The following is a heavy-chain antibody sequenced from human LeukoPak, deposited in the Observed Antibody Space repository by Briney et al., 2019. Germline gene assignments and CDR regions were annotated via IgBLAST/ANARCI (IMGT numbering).Heavy chain of an antibody. CDR1: GCSFTSYW. J-gene: IGHJ6*02. D-gene: IGHD1-1*01. V-gene: IGHV5-51*01. CDR2: TYPGDSDT. CDR3: ARFSGTYYYGMDV. Sequence: GGSLKISWKGSGCSFTSYWIGWVRQLPGKGLEWMGITYPGDSDTRYSPSFQGQVTISADKSISTAYLQWSSLKASDTAMYYCARFSGTYYYGMDVWGQGTTVTVSS.